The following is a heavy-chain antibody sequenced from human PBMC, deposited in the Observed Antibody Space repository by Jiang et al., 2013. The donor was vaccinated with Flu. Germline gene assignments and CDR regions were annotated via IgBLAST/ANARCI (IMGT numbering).Heavy chain of an antibody. CDR1: GGTFSSYT. D-gene: IGHD6-19*01. V-gene: IGHV1-69*04. J-gene: IGHJ4*02. CDR3: ARDGAVAGDNKDY. Sequence: SGAEVKKPGSSVKVSCKASGGTFSSYTISWVRQAPGQGLEWMGRIIPILGIANYAQKFQGRVTITADKSTSTAYMELSSLRSEDTAVYYCARDGAVAGDNKDYWGQGTLVTVSS. CDR2: IIPILGIA.